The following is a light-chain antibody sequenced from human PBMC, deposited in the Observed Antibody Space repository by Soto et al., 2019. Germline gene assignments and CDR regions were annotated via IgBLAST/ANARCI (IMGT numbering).Light chain of an antibody. V-gene: IGLV2-11*01. CDR2: DVN. Sequence: QSALTQPRSVSGSPGQSVTISCSGTRNDVGGYNYVSWYQQHPGKAPKVMIYDVNRRPSGVPDRFSGSKSGNTASLTISGLQAEDEADYYCCSYAGGSGFWLFGGGTKLTVL. CDR3: CSYAGGSGFWL. CDR1: RNDVGGYNY. J-gene: IGLJ3*02.